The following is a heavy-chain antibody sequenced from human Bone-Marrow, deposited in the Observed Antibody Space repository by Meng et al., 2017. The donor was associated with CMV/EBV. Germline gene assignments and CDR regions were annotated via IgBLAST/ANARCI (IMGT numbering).Heavy chain of an antibody. CDR1: GFTFSNAW. CDR2: IKSKTDGGTT. V-gene: IGHV3-15*01. D-gene: IGHD6-19*01. CDR3: AKEGDSSFFSYYYGMDV. Sequence: GGSLRLSCAASGFTFSNAWMSWVRQAPGKGLEWVGRIKSKTDGGTTDYAAPVKGRFTISRDNSKNTLYLQMNSLRAEDTAVYYCAKEGDSSFFSYYYGMDVWGQGTTVTVSS. J-gene: IGHJ6*02.